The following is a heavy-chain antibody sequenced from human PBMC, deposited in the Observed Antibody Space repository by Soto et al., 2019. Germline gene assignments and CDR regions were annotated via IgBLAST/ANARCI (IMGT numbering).Heavy chain of an antibody. Sequence: QVQLLESGPGLVKPSQTLSLTCSVSGDSISNLDYFWAWIRQPPGQALEYIGYIYKSATTYYNPSFVSRVASSVDTSKSQFSLNVTSVTAADTAVYFCARGRYCLTGRCFPNWFDSWGQGALVTVSS. V-gene: IGHV4-30-4*01. D-gene: IGHD7-27*01. CDR1: GDSISNLDYF. CDR3: ARGRYCLTGRCFPNWFDS. CDR2: IYKSATT. J-gene: IGHJ5*01.